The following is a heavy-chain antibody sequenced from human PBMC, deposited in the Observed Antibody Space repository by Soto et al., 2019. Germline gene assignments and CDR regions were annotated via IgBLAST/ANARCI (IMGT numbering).Heavy chain of an antibody. D-gene: IGHD1-26*01. V-gene: IGHV3-23*01. J-gene: IGHJ5*01. CDR2: VSGIGTAT. CDR3: ANDSGSDPTYNWFDS. CDR1: GFTFGSFA. Sequence: EAQLLESGGDLVQPGGSLRLSCSASGFTFGSFAMSWVRHAPGKGLEWVSGVSGIGTATYYADSVKGRFTVSRDNSKNTLYLQMNSLRVEDTAVYYCANDSGSDPTYNWFDSWGQGTLVTVSS.